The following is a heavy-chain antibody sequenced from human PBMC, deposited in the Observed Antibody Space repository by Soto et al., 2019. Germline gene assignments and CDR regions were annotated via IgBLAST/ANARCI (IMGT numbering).Heavy chain of an antibody. CDR3: ARGSRWYYDSSGFPHHYFAY. J-gene: IGHJ4*02. V-gene: IGHV4-34*01. D-gene: IGHD3-22*01. CDR2: INHSGST. CDR1: GGSFSGYY. Sequence: SETLSLTCAVYGGSFSGYYWSWIRQPPGKGLEWIGEINHSGSTNYNPSLKSRVTISVDTSKNQFSLKLSSVTAADTAVYYCARGSRWYYDSSGFPHHYFAYWGQGTLVTVSS.